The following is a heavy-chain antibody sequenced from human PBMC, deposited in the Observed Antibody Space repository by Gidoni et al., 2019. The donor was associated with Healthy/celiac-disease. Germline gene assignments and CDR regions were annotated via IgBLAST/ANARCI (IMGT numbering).Heavy chain of an antibody. J-gene: IGHJ3*02. V-gene: IGHV4-30-4*01. CDR2: IYYSGST. Sequence: QVQRQESGPGLVKPSQTLSLTCTVSGGSISSGGYYWSWIRQPPGKGLEWIGYIYYSGSTYDNPSLKSRVTISVDTSKNQFSLKLSSVTAADTAVYYCASGPVRHDAFDIWGQGTMVTVSS. CDR3: ASGPVRHDAFDI. CDR1: GGSISSGGYY. D-gene: IGHD1-1*01.